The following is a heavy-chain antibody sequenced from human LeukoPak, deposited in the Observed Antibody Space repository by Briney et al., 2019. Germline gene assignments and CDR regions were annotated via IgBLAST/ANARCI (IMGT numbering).Heavy chain of an antibody. CDR2: IYYSGST. D-gene: IGHD3-22*01. CDR3: ARGDYDSSGYCYYFDY. CDR1: GGSISSGDYY. J-gene: IGHJ4*02. Sequence: PSETLSLTCTVSGGSISSGDYYWSWIRQPPGKGLEWIGYIYYSGSTYYNPSLKSRVTISVDTSKSQFSLQLSSVTAADTAVYYCARGDYDSSGYCYYFDYWGQGTLVTVSS. V-gene: IGHV4-30-4*08.